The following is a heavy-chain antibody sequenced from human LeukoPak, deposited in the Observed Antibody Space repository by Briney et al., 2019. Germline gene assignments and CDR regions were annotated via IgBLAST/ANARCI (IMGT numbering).Heavy chain of an antibody. Sequence: SETLSLTCTVSGGSISSYYWSWIRQPPGKGLEWIGYIYYSGSTNYNPSLKSRVTISVDTSKNQFSLKLSSVTAADTAVYYCASSHYYGSGSYSGWGQGTLVTVSS. V-gene: IGHV4-59*01. CDR2: IYYSGST. CDR3: ASSHYYGSGSYSG. CDR1: GGSISSYY. D-gene: IGHD3-10*01. J-gene: IGHJ4*02.